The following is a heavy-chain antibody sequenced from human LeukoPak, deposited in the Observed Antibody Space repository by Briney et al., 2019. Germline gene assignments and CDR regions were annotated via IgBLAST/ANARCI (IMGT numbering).Heavy chain of an antibody. J-gene: IGHJ4*02. V-gene: IGHV4-59*01. CDR1: GGSISSYY. CDR3: PRRTYFYDSSRYYFDY. Sequence: SETLSLTCTVSGGSISSYYWSWIRQPPGKGLECIGYIYYSGSTNYNPSLKSRVTISVDTSKNQFSLKLSSVTASDTPVYYCPRRTYFYDSSRYYFDYWGQGPLVTVSS. CDR2: IYYSGST. D-gene: IGHD3-22*01.